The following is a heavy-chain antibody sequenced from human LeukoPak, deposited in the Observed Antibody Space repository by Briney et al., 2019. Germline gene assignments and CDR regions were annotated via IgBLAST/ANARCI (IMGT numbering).Heavy chain of an antibody. CDR1: GGSISSYY. Sequence: SETLSLTCTVSGGSISSYYWSWIRQPPGKGLEWIGYIYYRGSTNYIPSLKSRVTISVDTSKNQFSLKLSSVTAADTAVYYCARQGGGFWYFDLWGRGTLVTVSS. J-gene: IGHJ2*01. CDR2: IYYRGST. D-gene: IGHD6-25*01. V-gene: IGHV4-59*08. CDR3: ARQGGGFWYFDL.